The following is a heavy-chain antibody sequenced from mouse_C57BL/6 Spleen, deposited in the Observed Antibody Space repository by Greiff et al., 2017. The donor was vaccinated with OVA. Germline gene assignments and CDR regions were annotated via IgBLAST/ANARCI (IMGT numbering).Heavy chain of an antibody. J-gene: IGHJ3*01. CDR2: IDPNSGGT. CDR3: ARGPTMAPKGVWFAY. Sequence: QVQLKQPGAELVKPGASVKLSCKASGYTFTSYWMHWVKQRPGRGLEWIGRIDPNSGGTKYNEKFKSKATLTVDKPSSTAYMQLSSLTSEDSAVYYCARGPTMAPKGVWFAYWGQGTLVTVSA. V-gene: IGHV1-72*01. CDR1: GYTFTSYW. D-gene: IGHD2-10*01.